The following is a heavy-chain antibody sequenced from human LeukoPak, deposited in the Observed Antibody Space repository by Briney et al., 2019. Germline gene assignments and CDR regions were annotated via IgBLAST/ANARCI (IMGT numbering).Heavy chain of an antibody. CDR2: ASHDGKSK. D-gene: IGHD2-15*01. J-gene: IGHJ4*02. CDR1: GFTLSSFG. Sequence: TGGSLTLSCTVSGFTLSSFGMHWVRRAPGKGLEWVAIASHDGKSKYYADSVKGRFSFSRDNCKNTLYLQMYSLRAENTAVYCCAKAGYGGSSTTTYGDHGGEGTLVTVSS. V-gene: IGHV3-30*18. CDR3: AKAGYGGSSTTTYGDH.